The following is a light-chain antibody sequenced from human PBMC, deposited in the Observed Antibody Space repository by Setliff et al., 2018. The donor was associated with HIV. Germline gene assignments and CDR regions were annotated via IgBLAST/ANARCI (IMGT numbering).Light chain of an antibody. Sequence: QSALTQPASVSGSPGQSITISCTGTSSDIGTYNLVSWYQQHPGEAPKLIISDNTKRPSGVSDRFSASKSGNTASLTISGLRAEDEADYYCSSYTSSSTYVFGLGTKVTVL. CDR3: SSYTSSSTYV. CDR2: DNT. V-gene: IGLV2-14*02. J-gene: IGLJ1*01. CDR1: SSDIGTYNL.